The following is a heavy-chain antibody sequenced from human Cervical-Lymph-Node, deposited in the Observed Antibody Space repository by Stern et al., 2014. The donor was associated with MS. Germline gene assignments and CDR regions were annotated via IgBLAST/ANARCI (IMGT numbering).Heavy chain of an antibody. Sequence: QVQLLQSGPGLLKPSETLSLTCTVSGDSITSYSWSWIRQPPGKGLEWIGYIYSSGRSNYNPSLKRRITMSVDTSKNQFSLKLSSVTTADTAVYYCARDVGDGKFGELSRFDYWGQGTLVTVSS. CDR2: IYSSGRS. CDR3: ARDVGDGKFGELSRFDY. V-gene: IGHV4-59*01. J-gene: IGHJ4*02. CDR1: GDSITSYS. D-gene: IGHD3-10*01.